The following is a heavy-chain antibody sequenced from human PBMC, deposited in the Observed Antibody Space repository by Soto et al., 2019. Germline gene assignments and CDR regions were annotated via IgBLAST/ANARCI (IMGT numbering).Heavy chain of an antibody. CDR3: ARDLSSRVMDTAMVSYYYYGMDV. J-gene: IGHJ6*02. CDR2: ISYDGSNK. CDR1: GFTFSSYA. D-gene: IGHD5-18*01. V-gene: IGHV3-30-3*01. Sequence: GGSLRLSCAASGFTFSSYAMHWVRQAPGKGLEWVAVISYDGSNKYYAESVKGRFTISRDNSKNTLYLQMNSLRAEDTAWYYCARDLSSRVMDTAMVSYYYYGMDVWGQGTTVTVSS.